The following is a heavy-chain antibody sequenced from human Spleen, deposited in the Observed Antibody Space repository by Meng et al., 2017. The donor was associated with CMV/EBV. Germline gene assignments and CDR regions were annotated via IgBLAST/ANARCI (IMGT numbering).Heavy chain of an antibody. Sequence: GSLRPSCTVSGGSISRYYWSWIRQPPGKGLEWIGYIYYTGSTNYNPSLKSRDTMSIDTSKKQFSLKLNSVTAADSAVYYCARVGVTPFDAFDIWGQGTMVTVSS. V-gene: IGHV4-59*01. CDR1: GGSISRYY. D-gene: IGHD2-21*02. J-gene: IGHJ3*02. CDR2: IYYTGST. CDR3: ARVGVTPFDAFDI.